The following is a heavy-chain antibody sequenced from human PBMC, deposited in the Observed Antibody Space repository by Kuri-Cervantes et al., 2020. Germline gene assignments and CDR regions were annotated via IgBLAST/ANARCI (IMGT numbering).Heavy chain of an antibody. Sequence: GGSLRLSCAASGFTFSSYAMHWVRQAPGKGLEWVALISYNGTETYYADSVKGRFTISRDNAKNSLYLQMNSLRDEDTAVYYCARDGDHYDSSGYYLVLFDYWGQGTLVTVSS. CDR1: GFTFSSYA. V-gene: IGHV3-30*04. J-gene: IGHJ4*02. D-gene: IGHD3-22*01. CDR3: ARDGDHYDSSGYYLVLFDY. CDR2: ISYNGTET.